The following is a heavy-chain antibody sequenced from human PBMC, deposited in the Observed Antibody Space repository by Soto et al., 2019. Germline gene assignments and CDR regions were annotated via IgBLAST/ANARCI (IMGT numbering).Heavy chain of an antibody. CDR3: ARDRGGGYDFLSGYYTDNRYYYYMDV. D-gene: IGHD3-3*01. V-gene: IGHV3-21*06. CDR1: GVTFSSYS. J-gene: IGHJ6*03. Sequence: PGRSMRISCAASGVTFSSYSMKWIRQAPGKGLEWVSSISSSSSYIYYADSVKGRFTISRDNAKNSLYLQMNSLRAEDTAVYYCARDRGGGYDFLSGYYTDNRYYYYMDVWGKGTTVTVSS. CDR2: ISSSSSYI.